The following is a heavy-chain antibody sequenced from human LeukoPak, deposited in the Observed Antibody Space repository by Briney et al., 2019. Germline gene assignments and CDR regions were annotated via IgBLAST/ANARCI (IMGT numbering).Heavy chain of an antibody. V-gene: IGHV3-21*01. D-gene: IGHD5-18*01. J-gene: IGHJ6*03. CDR2: ISSSSSYI. Sequence: GGSLRLSCAASGFIFSSYSMNWVRQAPGKGLEWVSSISSSSSYIYYADSVKGRFTISRDNAKNSLYLQMNSLRAEDTAVYYCARDSGYSYGYYYYYCMDVWGKGTTVTVSS. CDR3: ARDSGYSYGYYYYYCMDV. CDR1: GFIFSSYS.